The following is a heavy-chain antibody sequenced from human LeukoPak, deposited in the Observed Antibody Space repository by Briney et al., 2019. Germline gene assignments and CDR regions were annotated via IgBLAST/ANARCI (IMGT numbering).Heavy chain of an antibody. CDR1: GFTFSSYG. Sequence: GGSLRLSCAASGFTFSSYGMSWFRQAPGKGLEWVANIKQDGSEKYYVDSVKGRFTISRDNAKNSLYLQMNSLRAEDTAVYYCARGYGIAAAGTLFNYWGQGTLVTVSS. CDR3: ARGYGIAAAGTLFNY. J-gene: IGHJ4*02. V-gene: IGHV3-7*01. CDR2: IKQDGSEK. D-gene: IGHD6-13*01.